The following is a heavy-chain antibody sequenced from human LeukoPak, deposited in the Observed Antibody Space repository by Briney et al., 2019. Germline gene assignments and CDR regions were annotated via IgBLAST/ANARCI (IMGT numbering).Heavy chain of an antibody. D-gene: IGHD2-15*01. CDR2: VKSKTDGGTT. J-gene: IGHJ4*02. CDR3: TTAYRLGSSSGGLCYRDY. V-gene: IGHV3-15*01. CDR1: GFTFTNAW. Sequence: GGSLRLSCAASGFTFTNAWMSWVRQAPGKGLEWVGRVKSKTDGGTTDYAAPVKGRFTISRDDSKNAFYLQMNSLKPEDTAVYYCTTAYRLGSSSGGLCYRDYWGQGTRVTVSS.